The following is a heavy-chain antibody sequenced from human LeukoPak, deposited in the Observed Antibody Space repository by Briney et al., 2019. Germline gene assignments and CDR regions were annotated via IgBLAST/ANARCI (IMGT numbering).Heavy chain of an antibody. J-gene: IGHJ5*02. D-gene: IGHD6-13*01. CDR2: ISGSGGST. CDR3: AKERLYSSSWYGHWFDP. V-gene: IGHV3-23*01. Sequence: GGSLRLSCAASGFTFSSYAMSWVRQAPGKGLEWVSAISGSGGSTYYADSVKGRFTISSDNSKNTLYLQMNSLRAEDTAVYYCAKERLYSSSWYGHWFDPWGQGTLVTVSS. CDR1: GFTFSSYA.